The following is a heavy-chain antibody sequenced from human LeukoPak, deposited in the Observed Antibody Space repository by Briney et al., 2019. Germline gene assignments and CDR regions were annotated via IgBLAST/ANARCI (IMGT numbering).Heavy chain of an antibody. V-gene: IGHV3-53*01. CDR3: ASGRGRASDYYYGMDV. CDR1: GFTVSSDY. Sequence: GGSLRLSCAVSGFTVSSDYMSWVRQAPGKGLEWVSVIYSGGDTYYADSVKGRFTISRDNSKNTLYLQMNSLRAEDTAGYYCASGRGRASDYYYGMDVWGQGTTVTVSS. J-gene: IGHJ6*02. CDR2: IYSGGDT. D-gene: IGHD3-10*01.